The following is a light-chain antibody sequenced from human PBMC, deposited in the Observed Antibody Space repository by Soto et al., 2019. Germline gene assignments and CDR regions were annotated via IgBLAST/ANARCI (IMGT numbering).Light chain of an antibody. CDR1: QSVLYSSNNKNY. CDR2: WAS. CDR3: QQYCSNPRT. V-gene: IGKV4-1*01. Sequence: DIVMTQSPDSLAVSLGERATINCKSSQSVLYSSNNKNYLAWYQQRPGQPPKLLIYWASTRDSGVPDRFTGSGSGTDFTRTISSLQAEDVAVYYCQQYCSNPRTFGQGTKVEIK. J-gene: IGKJ1*01.